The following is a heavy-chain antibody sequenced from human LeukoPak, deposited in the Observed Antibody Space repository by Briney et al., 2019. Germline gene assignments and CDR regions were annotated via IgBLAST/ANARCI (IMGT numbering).Heavy chain of an antibody. CDR2: IYYSAFVSYSGST. CDR3: ARVHSYCSTTSCLDY. J-gene: IGHJ4*02. Sequence: SETLSLTCTVSGGSISSSSYHWGWIRQSPGKGLEWIGSIYYSAFVSYSGSTYYNPSLKSRVTISVDTSKNQFSLRLTSVTAADTAVYYCARVHSYCSTTSCLDYWGQGTLVTVSS. D-gene: IGHD2-2*01. CDR1: GGSISSSSYH. V-gene: IGHV4-39*07.